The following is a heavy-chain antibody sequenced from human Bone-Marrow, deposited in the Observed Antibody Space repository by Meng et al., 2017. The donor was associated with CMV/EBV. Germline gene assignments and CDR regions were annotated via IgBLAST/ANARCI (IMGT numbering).Heavy chain of an antibody. CDR1: GFTFSSYS. Sequence: GGSLRLSCAASGFTFSSYSMNWVRQAPGKGLEWVSYISSSSSTIYYADSVKGRFTISRDNAKNSLYLQMNSLRAEDTAVYYCARDKGTALYFHYGMDVWGQGTTVTVPS. J-gene: IGHJ6*02. V-gene: IGHV3-48*04. CDR3: ARDKGTALYFHYGMDV. D-gene: IGHD2-8*01. CDR2: ISSSSSTI.